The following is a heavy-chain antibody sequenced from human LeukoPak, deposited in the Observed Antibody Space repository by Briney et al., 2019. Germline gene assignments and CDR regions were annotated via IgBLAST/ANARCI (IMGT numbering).Heavy chain of an antibody. D-gene: IGHD3-16*01. J-gene: IGHJ4*02. CDR1: GYRFTDDY. Sequence: GASVKVSCKTSGYRFTDDYIHWVRQAPGQGLEWMGWINPDSGFTNYAPKFQGRVIMTRDTSISTAYMEVRRLRYDDTAIYYCAPTSEAYTSNWSVWGQGTPVTVSP. V-gene: IGHV1-2*02. CDR3: APTSEAYTSNWSV. CDR2: INPDSGFT.